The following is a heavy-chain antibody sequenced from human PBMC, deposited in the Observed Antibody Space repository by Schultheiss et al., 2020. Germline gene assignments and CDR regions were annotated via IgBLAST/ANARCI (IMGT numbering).Heavy chain of an antibody. Sequence: GGSLRLSCAASGFTFSSYWMHWVRQAPGKGLVWVSRINSDGSSTSYADSVKGRFTISRDNAKNSLYLQMSSLRAEDTAVYYCSRQTDSVHDYWGQGTLVTVSS. V-gene: IGHV3-74*01. CDR3: SRQTDSVHDY. CDR2: INSDGSST. D-gene: IGHD3-10*01. J-gene: IGHJ4*02. CDR1: GFTFSSYW.